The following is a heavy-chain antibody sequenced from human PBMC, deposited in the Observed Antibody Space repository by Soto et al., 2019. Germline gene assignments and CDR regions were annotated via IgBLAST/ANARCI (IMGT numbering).Heavy chain of an antibody. J-gene: IGHJ4*02. CDR1: GFTFSSYA. CDR3: ARGRGSSSARLDY. CDR2: ISYDGSNK. D-gene: IGHD6-6*01. Sequence: QVQLVESGGGVVQPGRSLRLSCAASGFTFSSYAMHWVRQAPGKGLEWVAGISYDGSNKYYADSVKGRFTISRDNSKSTAYLQMNSLRAEDTAVYYCARGRGSSSARLDYWGQGTLVTVSS. V-gene: IGHV3-30-3*01.